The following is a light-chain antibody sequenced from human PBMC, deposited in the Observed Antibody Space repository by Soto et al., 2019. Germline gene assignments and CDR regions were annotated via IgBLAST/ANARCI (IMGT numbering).Light chain of an antibody. CDR2: GVA. Sequence: EIVLTQSTGTLSLSPGERATLSCRASQSVSSSYLAWYQQKPGQAPRLLMYGVASRATGIPDRFSGSGSGTDFTLSISRLEPEDCAVYYCQQYGSSPPITCGQGTRLEIK. CDR1: QSVSSSY. J-gene: IGKJ5*01. CDR3: QQYGSSPPIT. V-gene: IGKV3-20*01.